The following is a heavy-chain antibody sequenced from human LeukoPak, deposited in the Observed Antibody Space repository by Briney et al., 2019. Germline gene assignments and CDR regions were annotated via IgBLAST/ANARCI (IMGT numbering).Heavy chain of an antibody. J-gene: IGHJ4*02. CDR3: AKAPPGEWDYYFDY. V-gene: IGHV3-30*18. Sequence: PGGSLRLSCAASGFTFSSYGMHWVRQAPGKGLEWVAVISYDGSNKYYADSVKGRFTISRDNSKNTLYLQMNSLRAEDTAVYYCAKAPPGEWDYYFDYWGQGTLVTVSS. CDR2: ISYDGSNK. D-gene: IGHD1-26*01. CDR1: GFTFSSYG.